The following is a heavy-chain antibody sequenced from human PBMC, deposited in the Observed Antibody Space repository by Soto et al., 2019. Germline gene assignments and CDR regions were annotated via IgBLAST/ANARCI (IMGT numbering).Heavy chain of an antibody. Sequence: GESLKSSCQGSGNSFTGYWISWVRQMPGKGLEWMARIDPSDSYTNYSPSFQGHVTISAGKSINTAYLRWNSLKASDTAMYYCARHRGFSGYDGDWGQGTLVTVSS. CDR3: ARHRGFSGYDGD. V-gene: IGHV5-10-1*01. CDR1: GNSFTGYW. D-gene: IGHD5-12*01. J-gene: IGHJ4*02. CDR2: IDPSDSYT.